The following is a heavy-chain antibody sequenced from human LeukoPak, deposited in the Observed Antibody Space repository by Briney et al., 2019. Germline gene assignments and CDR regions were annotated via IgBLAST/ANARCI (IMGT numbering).Heavy chain of an antibody. CDR1: GGSISSYY. CDR2: IYYSGST. J-gene: IGHJ6*02. Sequence: SETLSLTCTVSGGSISSYYWSWIRQPPGKGLEWIGSIYYSGSTYYNPSLKSRVTISVDTSKNQFSLKLSSVTAADTAVYYCARDHPYNWNDVYYGMDVWGQGTTVTVSS. D-gene: IGHD1-20*01. CDR3: ARDHPYNWNDVYYGMDV. V-gene: IGHV4-59*12.